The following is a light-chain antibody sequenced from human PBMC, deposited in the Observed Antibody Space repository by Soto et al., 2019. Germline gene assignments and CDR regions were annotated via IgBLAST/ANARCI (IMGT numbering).Light chain of an antibody. Sequence: QSALTQPASVSGSPGQSITISCTGSSSDVGYYIFVSWYQQHPGKAPQLMIYDVNNRPSGVSNRFSGSKSGNTASLTISVLQAEDEADYYCCSYTTSSSYVFGTGTKLTVL. CDR1: SSDVGYYIF. V-gene: IGLV2-14*01. J-gene: IGLJ1*01. CDR2: DVN. CDR3: CSYTTSSSYV.